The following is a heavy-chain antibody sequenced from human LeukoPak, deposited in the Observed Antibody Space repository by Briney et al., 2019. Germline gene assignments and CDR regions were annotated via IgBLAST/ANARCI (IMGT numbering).Heavy chain of an antibody. CDR2: IIPIFGTA. CDR1: GGTFSSYA. D-gene: IGHD6-13*01. V-gene: IGHV1-69*06. J-gene: IGHJ4*02. CDR3: ARVSGRGYSSSPVDY. Sequence: SVKVSCKASGGTFSSYAISWVRQAPGQGLEWMGGIIPIFGTANYAQKFQGRVTITADKSTSTAYMELSSLRSEGTAVYYCARVSGRGYSSSPVDYWGQGTLVTVSS.